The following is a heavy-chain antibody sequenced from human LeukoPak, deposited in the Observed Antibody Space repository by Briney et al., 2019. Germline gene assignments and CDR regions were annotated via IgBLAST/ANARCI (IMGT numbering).Heavy chain of an antibody. V-gene: IGHV4-31*03. Sequence: SQTLSLTCTVSGGSISSGGYYWSWIRQHPGKGLEWIGYIYYSGSTYYNPSLKSRVTISVDTSKNQFSLKLSSVTAADTAVYYCARQGWDYYGSGSYYRAFDYWGQGTLVTVSS. CDR1: GGSISSGGYY. D-gene: IGHD3-10*01. CDR2: IYYSGST. CDR3: ARQGWDYYGSGSYYRAFDY. J-gene: IGHJ4*02.